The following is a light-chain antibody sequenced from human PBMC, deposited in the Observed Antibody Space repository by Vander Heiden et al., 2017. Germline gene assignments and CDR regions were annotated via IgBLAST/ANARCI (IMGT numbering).Light chain of an antibody. J-gene: IGKJ1*01. CDR2: AAA. CDR3: QQGDSTPWT. V-gene: IGKV1-39*01. Sequence: DIQMTQSPSSLSAAVGDGVTITCRASQTIDSYLNWYQQKPEKAPQLLIYAAASLQSGVPSRFSGSGSGTDFTLTISSLQPEDFATYYCQQGDSTPWTFGQGTKVEIK. CDR1: QTIDSY.